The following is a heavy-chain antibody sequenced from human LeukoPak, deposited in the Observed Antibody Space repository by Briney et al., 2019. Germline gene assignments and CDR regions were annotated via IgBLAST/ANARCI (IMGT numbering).Heavy chain of an antibody. J-gene: IGHJ5*02. CDR1: GGSISSSSYY. CDR3: ARRYCGGDCTFDWFDP. Sequence: SETLSLTCTVSGGSISSSSYYWGWIRQPPGKGLEWIGSIYYSGNTYYNPSLKSRVTISVDTSKNQFSLKPSSVTAADTAVYYCARRYCGGDCTFDWFDPWGQGTLVTVSS. CDR2: IYYSGNT. D-gene: IGHD2-21*02. V-gene: IGHV4-39*01.